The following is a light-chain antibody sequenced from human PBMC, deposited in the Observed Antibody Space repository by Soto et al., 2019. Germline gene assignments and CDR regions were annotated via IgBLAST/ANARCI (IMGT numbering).Light chain of an antibody. CDR3: QVWDSSSDRV. CDR1: NIGSKS. V-gene: IGLV3-21*04. J-gene: IGLJ1*01. Sequence: SYELTQPPSVSVAPGKTARITCGGNNIGSKSVHWYQQKPGQAPVLVIYYDSDRPSGIPEGFSGSNSGNTATLTISRVEAGDEADYYCQVWDSSSDRVFGTGTKVTVL. CDR2: YDS.